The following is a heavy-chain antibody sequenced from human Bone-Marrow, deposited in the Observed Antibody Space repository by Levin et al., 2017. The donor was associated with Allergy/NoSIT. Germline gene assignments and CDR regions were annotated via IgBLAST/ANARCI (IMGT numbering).Heavy chain of an antibody. CDR2: ISSSGSTI. D-gene: IGHD1-14*01. CDR3: ARVFPGTQYTYFDY. V-gene: IGHV3-48*03. Sequence: GGSLRLSCAVSGFTFSSYEMNWVRQALGKGLEWVSYISSSGSTIYYADSVKGRFTISRDNGKKSLHLQMNSLRAEDTAVYYCARVFPGTQYTYFDYWGQGTLVTVSS. CDR1: GFTFSSYE. J-gene: IGHJ4*02.